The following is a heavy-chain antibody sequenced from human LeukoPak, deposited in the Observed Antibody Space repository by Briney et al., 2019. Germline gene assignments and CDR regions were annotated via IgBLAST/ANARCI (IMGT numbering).Heavy chain of an antibody. J-gene: IGHJ6*02. CDR1: GFTFSSYS. Sequence: GGSLRLSCAASGFTFSSYSVNWVRQAPGKGLEWVSSISSSSSYIYYADSVKGRFTISRDNAKNSLYLQMNSLRAEDTAVYYCAKGMVRPYYYYGMDVWGQGTTVTVSS. D-gene: IGHD3-10*01. CDR2: ISSSSSYI. CDR3: AKGMVRPYYYYGMDV. V-gene: IGHV3-21*04.